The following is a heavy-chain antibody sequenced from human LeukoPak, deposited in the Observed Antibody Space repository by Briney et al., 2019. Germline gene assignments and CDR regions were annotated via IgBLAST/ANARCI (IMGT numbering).Heavy chain of an antibody. CDR2: INPDGSST. CDR3: VKYGDYKFDP. CDR1: GFTFSSYW. V-gene: IGHV3-74*01. J-gene: IGHJ5*02. Sequence: GRSLRLSCAASGFTFSSYWMHWVRQAPGKGLVWVSRINPDGSSTSYADSVKGRFTISRDNAKNTLYLQMNSLRAEDTAVYYCVKYGDYKFDPWGQGTLVTVSS. D-gene: IGHD4-17*01.